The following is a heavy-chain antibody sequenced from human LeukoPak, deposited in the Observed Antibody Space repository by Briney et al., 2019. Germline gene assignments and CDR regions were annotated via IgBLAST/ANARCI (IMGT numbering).Heavy chain of an antibody. CDR2: ISAYNGKT. CDR3: ARENVVVVAATGAFDI. CDR1: GYTFTSYG. Sequence: ASVKVSCKASGYTFTSYGISWVRQAPGQGLEWMGWISAYNGKTNYAQKLQGRVTMTTDTSTSTAYMELRSLRSDDTAVYYCARENVVVVAATGAFDIWGQGTMVTVSS. D-gene: IGHD2-15*01. J-gene: IGHJ3*02. V-gene: IGHV1-18*01.